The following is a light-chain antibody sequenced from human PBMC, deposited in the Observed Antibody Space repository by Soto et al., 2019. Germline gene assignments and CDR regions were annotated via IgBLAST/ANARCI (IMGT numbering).Light chain of an antibody. J-gene: IGLJ2*01. CDR3: HVWNSGSVL. Sequence: SYELTQPPSVSVAPGQTAKISCGGDNIGSVHWYQQKPGQAPVLVVHDDTERPSGIPERFSGSYSADTATLTISRVEVGDEAAYYCHVWNSGSVLFGGGTKVTVL. CDR1: NIGS. CDR2: DDT. V-gene: IGLV3-21*02.